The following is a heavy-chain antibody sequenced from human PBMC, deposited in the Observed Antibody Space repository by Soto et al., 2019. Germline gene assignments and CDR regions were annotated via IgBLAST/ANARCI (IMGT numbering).Heavy chain of an antibody. CDR3: VRVDPSYYYSMDV. Sequence: GGSLRLSCAASGFTVSSNYMSWVRQAPGKGLERVSVIYSGGSTYYADSVKGRFTISRHNSKNTLYLQMNSLRAEDTAVYYCVRVDPSYYYSMDVWGKGTTVTVSS. CDR2: IYSGGST. CDR1: GFTVSSNY. V-gene: IGHV3-53*04. J-gene: IGHJ6*03. D-gene: IGHD2-8*02.